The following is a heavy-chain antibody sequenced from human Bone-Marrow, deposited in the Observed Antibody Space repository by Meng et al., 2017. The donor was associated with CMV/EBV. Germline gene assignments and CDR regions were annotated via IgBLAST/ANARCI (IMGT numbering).Heavy chain of an antibody. CDR2: ISSISYI. Sequence: GESLKISCAASGFTFSSYSMNWVRQAPGKGLEWVSSISSISYIYYADSVKGRFTISRDNAKNSLYLQMNSLRAEDTAVYYCATVGASDAFDIWGQGTLVTVSS. CDR3: ATVGASDAFDI. J-gene: IGHJ3*02. V-gene: IGHV3-21*01. CDR1: GFTFSSYS. D-gene: IGHD1-26*01.